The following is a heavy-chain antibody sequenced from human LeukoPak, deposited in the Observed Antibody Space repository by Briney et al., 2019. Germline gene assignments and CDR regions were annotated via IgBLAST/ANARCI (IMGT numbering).Heavy chain of an antibody. CDR2: INHSGST. J-gene: IGHJ4*02. D-gene: IGHD3-3*01. Sequence: SETLSLTCAVSGGSISSGGYSWSWIRQPPGKGLEWIGEINHSGSTNYNPSLKSRVTISVDTSKNQFSLKLSSVTAADTAVYYCARNPVPRQKVGSNARTAGVVDYWGQGTLVTVSS. CDR3: ARNPVPRQKVGSNARTAGVVDY. V-gene: IGHV4-30-2*01. CDR1: GGSISSGGYS.